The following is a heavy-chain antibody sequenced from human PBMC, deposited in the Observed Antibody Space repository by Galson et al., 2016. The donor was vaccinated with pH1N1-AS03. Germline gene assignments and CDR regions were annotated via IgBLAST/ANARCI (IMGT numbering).Heavy chain of an antibody. CDR3: GRHLRSSYSMDV. J-gene: IGHJ6*02. CDR2: IFHSGRT. CDR1: GGSVSSYY. V-gene: IGHV4-59*08. D-gene: IGHD2-15*01. Sequence: SETLSLTCTVSGGSVSSYYWSWIRKPPGKGLEWIGYIFHSGRTNSNPSLKSRVTISIDTSMTQFSLRLSSVTAADTAVYYCGRHLRSSYSMDVWGQGTTVTVSS.